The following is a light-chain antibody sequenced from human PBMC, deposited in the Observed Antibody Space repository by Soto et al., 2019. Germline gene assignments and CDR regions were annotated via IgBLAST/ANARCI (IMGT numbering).Light chain of an antibody. CDR1: TSDVGGHNS. CDR2: QVS. V-gene: IGLV2-14*01. CDR3: NSYSSDITPYV. Sequence: QSALTQPASVSGSPGQSITIPCTGTTSDVGGHNSVSWFQQHPGKAPKLIIYQVSSRPSDISNRFSGSKSGNTASLTISGLQAEDEADYYCNSYSSDITPYVFGTGTKVTV. J-gene: IGLJ1*01.